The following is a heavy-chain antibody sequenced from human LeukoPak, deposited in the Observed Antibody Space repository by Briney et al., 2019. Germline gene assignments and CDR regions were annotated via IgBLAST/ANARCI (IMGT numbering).Heavy chain of an antibody. D-gene: IGHD3-16*01. CDR2: IDPSDSYI. CDR3: ARQRFDYGYGMDV. CDR1: GYSFTSYW. J-gene: IGHJ6*02. V-gene: IGHV5-10-1*01. Sequence: PGESLKISCKGSGYSFTSYWISGVRQMPGKGLEWMGRIDPSDSYINYSPSFQGHVTISADKSISTAYMQWSSLKASGTAMYYCARQRFDYGYGMDVWGQGTTVTVSS.